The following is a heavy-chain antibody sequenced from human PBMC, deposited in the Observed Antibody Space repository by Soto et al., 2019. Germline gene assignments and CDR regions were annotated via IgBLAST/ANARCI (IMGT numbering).Heavy chain of an antibody. CDR2: TSYDGSNK. Sequence: QLQLVESGGGVVQPGTSLRLSCAASGFRFKSFVMHWVRQAPGKGQEWVAFTSYDGSNKDYGDSVKGRFTVSRDNSQNTLLLQMDFLRPEDTALYYCARWGTTGGFDLWGQGTLVSVSS. J-gene: IGHJ4*02. CDR1: GFRFKSFV. CDR3: ARWGTTGGFDL. D-gene: IGHD3-16*01. V-gene: IGHV3-30*19.